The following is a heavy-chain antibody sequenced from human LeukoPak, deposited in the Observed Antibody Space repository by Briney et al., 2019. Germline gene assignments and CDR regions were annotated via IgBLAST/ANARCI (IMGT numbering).Heavy chain of an antibody. D-gene: IGHD2-2*02. Sequence: GGSLRLSCAASGFTFSTYAMSWVRQAPGKGLEWVSGISGSGGDTYYADSVKGRFTIFRDNVKNTLYLLMNSLRAEDTALYYCAKGGSCTSTGCYTGYYYYGMDVWGQGITVTVSS. V-gene: IGHV3-23*01. J-gene: IGHJ6*02. CDR3: AKGGSCTSTGCYTGYYYYGMDV. CDR2: ISGSGGDT. CDR1: GFTFSTYA.